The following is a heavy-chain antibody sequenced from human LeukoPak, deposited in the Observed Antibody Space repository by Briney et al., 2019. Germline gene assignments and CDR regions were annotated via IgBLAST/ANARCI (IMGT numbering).Heavy chain of an antibody. CDR3: AKSGSRLALWFGELSGPIDY. V-gene: IGHV1-18*01. J-gene: IGHJ4*02. Sequence: ASVKVSCKASGYTFTSYGISWVRQAPGQGLEWMGWISAYNGNTNYAQKLQGRVTMTTDTSTSTAYMELRSLRSDDTAVYYCAKSGSRLALWFGELSGPIDYWGQGTLVTVSS. D-gene: IGHD3-10*01. CDR1: GYTFTSYG. CDR2: ISAYNGNT.